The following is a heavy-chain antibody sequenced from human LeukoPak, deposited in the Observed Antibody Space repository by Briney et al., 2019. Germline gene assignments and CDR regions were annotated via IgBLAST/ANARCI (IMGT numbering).Heavy chain of an antibody. Sequence: GASVKVSCKASGYSLTGYYMRWVRQAPGQGLEWMGWINPNSGETGYAQEFQGRVSMTRDMSISTIYMELARLKSDDTAFYYCARWDGYSSSPDYWGQGSLVTVSS. CDR3: ARWDGYSSSPDY. CDR2: INPNSGET. CDR1: GYSLTGYY. J-gene: IGHJ4*02. D-gene: IGHD6-13*01. V-gene: IGHV1-2*02.